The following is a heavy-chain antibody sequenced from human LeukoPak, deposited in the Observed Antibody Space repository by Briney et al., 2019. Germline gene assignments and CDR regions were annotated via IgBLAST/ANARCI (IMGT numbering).Heavy chain of an antibody. CDR2: INHRGST. D-gene: IGHD3-10*01. V-gene: IGHV4-34*01. CDR3: ARDSGPWGVFDP. Sequence: SETLSLTCAVYGGSFSGYYWNWIRQPPGKGLEWIGEINHRGSTNYNPSLKSRVTISIDMSNNHFSLTLKSVTAADKAVYYCARDSGPWGVFDPWGQGTLVTVSS. J-gene: IGHJ5*02. CDR1: GGSFSGYY.